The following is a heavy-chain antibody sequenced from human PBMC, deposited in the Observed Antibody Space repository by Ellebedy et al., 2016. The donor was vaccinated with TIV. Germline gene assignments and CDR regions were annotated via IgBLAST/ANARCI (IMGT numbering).Heavy chain of an antibody. Sequence: GESLKISCVASGFTFSDHAWSWVRQAPGKGLEWVAAFSESEHYTYYADFVKGRFTISGDNSKSTVYLQMNSLRGEDTAVYYCARAGSGSSHEAFDSWGQGTLVTVAS. CDR3: ARAGSGSSHEAFDS. J-gene: IGHJ4*02. D-gene: IGHD3-10*01. V-gene: IGHV3-23*01. CDR2: FSESEHYT. CDR1: GFTFSDHA.